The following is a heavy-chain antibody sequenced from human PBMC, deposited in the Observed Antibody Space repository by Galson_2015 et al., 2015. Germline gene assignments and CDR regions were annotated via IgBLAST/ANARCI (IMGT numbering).Heavy chain of an antibody. Sequence: SLRLSCAASGFTFNNYAMSWVRQAPGKGLDWVSSISAGSYSTYYADSVRGRFTISRDNSKNTLYPQMSSLTAEDTALYYCVKGSRYQLPNPFDYWGQGTPVTVFS. CDR3: VKGSRYQLPNPFDY. CDR1: GFTFNNYA. CDR2: ISAGSYST. J-gene: IGHJ4*02. V-gene: IGHV3-23*01. D-gene: IGHD2-2*01.